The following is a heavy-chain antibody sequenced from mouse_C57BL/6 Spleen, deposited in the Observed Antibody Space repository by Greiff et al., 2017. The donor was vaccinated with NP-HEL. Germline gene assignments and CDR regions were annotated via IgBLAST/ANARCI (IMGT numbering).Heavy chain of an antibody. J-gene: IGHJ2*01. CDR3: ARQEPGKRGGFDY. CDR1: GFTFSSYG. V-gene: IGHV5-6*01. CDR2: ISSGGSYT. Sequence: EVQRVESGGDLVKPGGSLKLSCAASGFTFSSYGMSWVRQTPDKRLEWVATISSGGSYTYYPDSVKGRFTISRDNAKNTLYLQMSSLKSEDTAMYYCARQEPGKRGGFDYWGQGTTLTVSS.